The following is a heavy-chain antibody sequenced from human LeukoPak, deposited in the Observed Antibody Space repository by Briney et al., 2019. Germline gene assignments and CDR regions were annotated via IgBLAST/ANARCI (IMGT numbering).Heavy chain of an antibody. CDR2: IYYSGST. V-gene: IGHV4-59*01. Sequence: SETLSLTCTVSGGSISSYYWSWIRQPPGKGLEWIGSIYYSGSTNYNPSLKSRVTISVDTSKNQFSLKLSSVTAADTAVYYCARSNYDWFDPWGQGTLVTVSS. CDR3: ARSNYDWFDP. CDR1: GGSISSYY. D-gene: IGHD4-11*01. J-gene: IGHJ5*02.